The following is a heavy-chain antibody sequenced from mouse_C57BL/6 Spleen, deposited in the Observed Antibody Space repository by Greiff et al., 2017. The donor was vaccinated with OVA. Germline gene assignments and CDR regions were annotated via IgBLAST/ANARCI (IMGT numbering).Heavy chain of an antibody. CDR1: GYTFTSYW. J-gene: IGHJ1*03. Sequence: QVQLKESGAELAKPGASVKLSCKASGYTFTSYWMHWVKQRPGQGLEWIGYINPSSGYTKYNQKFKDKATLTADKSSSTAYMQLSSLTYEDSAVYYCARYYGSSPWYFDVWGTGTTVTVSS. CDR3: ARYYGSSPWYFDV. CDR2: INPSSGYT. D-gene: IGHD1-1*01. V-gene: IGHV1-7*01.